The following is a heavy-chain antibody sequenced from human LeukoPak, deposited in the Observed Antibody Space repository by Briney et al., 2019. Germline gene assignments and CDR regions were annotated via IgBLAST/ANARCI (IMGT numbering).Heavy chain of an antibody. CDR1: GYTFIGYY. J-gene: IGHJ4*02. D-gene: IGHD5-18*01. V-gene: IGHV1-2*02. CDR3: ARAWNTYGDFDY. Sequence: ASVRVSCKASGYTFIGYYMNWVRQAPGQGLEWMGWINPNSGGTNYAQKFQGRVTMTRDTSISTDYMELRRLTSDDTAVYYCARAWNTYGDFDYWGQGTVVTLSS. CDR2: INPNSGGT.